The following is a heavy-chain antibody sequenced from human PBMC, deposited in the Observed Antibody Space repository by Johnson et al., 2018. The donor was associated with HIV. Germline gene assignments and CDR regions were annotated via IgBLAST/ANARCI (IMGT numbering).Heavy chain of an antibody. CDR2: IKQDGSEK. Sequence: VQLVESGGGLVPPGGSLRLSCAASGFTFGTYSMSWVRQTPGKGLEWLANIKQDGSEKYYVDSVKGRFTISRDNAKNSLYLQMNSLRAEDTAVYYCARDRGYWDAFDIWGQGTMVTVSS. V-gene: IGHV3-7*01. J-gene: IGHJ3*02. CDR1: GFTFGTYS. CDR3: ARDRGYWDAFDI. D-gene: IGHD3-22*01.